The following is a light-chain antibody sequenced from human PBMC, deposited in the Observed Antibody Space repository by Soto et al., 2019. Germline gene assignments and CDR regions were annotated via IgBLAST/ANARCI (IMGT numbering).Light chain of an antibody. Sequence: DIQMTQPPYFLSASVGDRVTFTCRAGQGIASYLAWYQQKPGKAPKLLIYDASTLQSGVPARFSGRRSGTEFTLSISSLQPDDFATYYCQQFNSYPITFGQGTQLEI. CDR2: DAS. CDR3: QQFNSYPIT. CDR1: QGIASY. V-gene: IGKV1-9*01. J-gene: IGKJ5*01.